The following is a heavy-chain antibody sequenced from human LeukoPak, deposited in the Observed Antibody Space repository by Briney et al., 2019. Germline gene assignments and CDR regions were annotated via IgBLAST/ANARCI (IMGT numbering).Heavy chain of an antibody. Sequence: QPGGSLRLSCAASGFTFDDYAMRWVRQAPGKGLEWVSGISWNSGSIGYADSVKGRFTISRDNAKNSLYLQMNSLRAEDTALYYRAKDIGSGYERYYYGMDVWGQGTTVTVSS. CDR3: AKDIGSGYERYYYGMDV. J-gene: IGHJ6*02. CDR1: GFTFDDYA. V-gene: IGHV3-9*01. D-gene: IGHD5-12*01. CDR2: ISWNSGSI.